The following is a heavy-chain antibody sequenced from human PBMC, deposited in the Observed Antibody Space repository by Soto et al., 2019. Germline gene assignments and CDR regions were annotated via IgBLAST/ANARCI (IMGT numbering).Heavy chain of an antibody. CDR2: IYYSGST. CDR1: GGSISSGGYY. D-gene: IGHD5-12*01. J-gene: IGHJ4*02. V-gene: IGHV4-31*03. Sequence: PSETLSLTCTVSGGSISSGGYYWSWIRQHPGKGLEWIGYIYYSGSTYYNPSLKSRVTISVDTSKNQFSLKLSSVTAADTAVYYCARVTGYSGYVNFDYWGQGTLVTVSS. CDR3: ARVTGYSGYVNFDY.